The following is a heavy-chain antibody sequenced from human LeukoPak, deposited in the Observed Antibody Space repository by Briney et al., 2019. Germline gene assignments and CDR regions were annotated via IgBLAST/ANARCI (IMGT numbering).Heavy chain of an antibody. Sequence: PGGSLRLSCAASGFTFSSYEMNWVRQAPGKGLEWVAVISYDAINKYYADSVKGRFTISRDNSRNTLYLQMNTLRAEDTAVYFCAKSPVSSCRGSFCYPFDYWGQGNLVTVSS. V-gene: IGHV3-30*18. CDR3: AKSPVSSCRGSFCYPFDY. CDR1: GFTFSSYE. J-gene: IGHJ4*02. D-gene: IGHD2-15*01. CDR2: ISYDAINK.